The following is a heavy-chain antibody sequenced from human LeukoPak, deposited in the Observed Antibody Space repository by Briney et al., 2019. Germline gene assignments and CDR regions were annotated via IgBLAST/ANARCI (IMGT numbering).Heavy chain of an antibody. CDR3: ARIFSGWELSYYYYYMDV. CDR2: MNPNSGNT. V-gene: IGHV1-8*01. CDR1: GYTFTSYD. Sequence: ASVKVSCKASGYTFTSYDINWVRQATGQGREWMGWMNPNSGNTGYAQKFQGRVTMTRNTSISTAYMELSSLRSEDTAVYYCARIFSGWELSYYYYYMDVWGKGTTVTVSS. J-gene: IGHJ6*03. D-gene: IGHD1-26*01.